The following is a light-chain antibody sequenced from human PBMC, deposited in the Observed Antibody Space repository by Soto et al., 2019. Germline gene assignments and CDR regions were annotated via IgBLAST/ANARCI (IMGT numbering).Light chain of an antibody. J-gene: IGLJ1*01. CDR1: SSDVGGYNY. CDR3: CSYTTSNTRQIV. Sequence: QSVLTQPASVSGSPGQSITISCTGTSSDVGGYNYVSWYQHHPGKAPKLMIYDVSNRPSGVSNRFSGSKSGNTASLTISGLQPEDEADDYCCSYTTSNTRQIVVGTGTTLTVL. CDR2: DVS. V-gene: IGLV2-14*03.